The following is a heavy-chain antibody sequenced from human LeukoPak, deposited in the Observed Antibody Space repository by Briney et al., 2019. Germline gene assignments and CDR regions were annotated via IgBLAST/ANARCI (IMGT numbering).Heavy chain of an antibody. V-gene: IGHV4-59*01. J-gene: IGHJ6*02. Sequence: SETLSLTCTVSGGSISSYYWSWIRQPPGKGLEWIGYIYYSGSTNYNPSLKSRVTISVDTSKNQFSLKLSSVTAADTAVYYCAGDVYYYGMDVWGQGTRSPSP. CDR2: IYYSGST. CDR3: AGDVYYYGMDV. CDR1: GGSISSYY.